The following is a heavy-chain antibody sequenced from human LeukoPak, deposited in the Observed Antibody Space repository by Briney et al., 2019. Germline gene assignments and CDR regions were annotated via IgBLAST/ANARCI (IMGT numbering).Heavy chain of an antibody. V-gene: IGHV3-9*03. Sequence: GGSLRLSCAASGFTFDDFVMHWIRLAPGRGLEWVSSISWNSNSVGYADSVKGRFTISRDNAKNSLYLQMSSLRTEDMALYYCARETWNAFDIWGQGTMVTVSS. CDR3: ARETWNAFDI. J-gene: IGHJ3*02. CDR2: ISWNSNSV. CDR1: GFTFDDFV. D-gene: IGHD1-1*01.